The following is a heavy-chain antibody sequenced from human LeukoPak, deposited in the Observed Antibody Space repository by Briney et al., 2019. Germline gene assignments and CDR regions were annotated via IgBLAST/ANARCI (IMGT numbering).Heavy chain of an antibody. CDR3: SRSAYYDGSGNYYDY. CDR1: GFTFSDHA. J-gene: IGHJ4*02. V-gene: IGHV3-21*01. CDR2: ISSSSSYI. D-gene: IGHD3-22*01. Sequence: GGSLRLSCTASGFTFSDHAMHWVRQAPGKGLEWVSSISSSSSYIYYADSVKGRFTISRDNAKNSLYLQMNSLRAEDTAVYYCSRSAYYDGSGNYYDYWGQGTLVTVSS.